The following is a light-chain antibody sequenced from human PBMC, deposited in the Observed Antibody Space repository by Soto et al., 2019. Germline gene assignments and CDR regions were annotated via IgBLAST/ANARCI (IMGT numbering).Light chain of an antibody. J-gene: IGKJ5*01. Sequence: EVVMTQSPATLSVSPGERATLSCRASRSVASNLAWYQHKPGQSPRLLIYETSERASGVPARFSGSGSGTDFTLTISRLEPEDSAVYYCQQHGISHITFGQGTRLEIK. CDR1: RSVASN. CDR2: ETS. V-gene: IGKV3D-11*03. CDR3: QQHGISHIT.